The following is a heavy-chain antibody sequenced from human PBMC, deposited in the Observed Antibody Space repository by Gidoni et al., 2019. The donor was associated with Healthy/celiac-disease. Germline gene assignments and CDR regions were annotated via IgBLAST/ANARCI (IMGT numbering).Heavy chain of an antibody. CDR1: GFTFSSYD. Sequence: EVQLVESGGGLVQPGGSLRLSCAASGFTFSSYDMHWVRQATGKGLEWVSAIGTAGDTYYPGSVKGRFTISRENAKNSLYLQMNSLRAGDTAVYYCARVKGKGGSHRSDDWYFDLWGRGTLVTVSS. V-gene: IGHV3-13*01. CDR2: IGTAGDT. J-gene: IGHJ2*01. CDR3: ARVKGKGGSHRSDDWYFDL. D-gene: IGHD3-16*01.